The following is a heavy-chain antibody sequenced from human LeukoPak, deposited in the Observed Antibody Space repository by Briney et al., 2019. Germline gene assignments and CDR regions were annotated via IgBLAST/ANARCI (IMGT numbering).Heavy chain of an antibody. CDR1: GGTFSSYA. V-gene: IGHV1-69*01. CDR3: ARDPSLGYGDYVAWSKKAFDI. D-gene: IGHD4-17*01. CDR2: IIPIFGTA. Sequence: ASVKVSCKASGGTFSSYAISWVRQAPGQGLEWMGGIIPIFGTANYAQKFQGRVTITADESTSTAYMELSSLRSEDTAVYYCARDPSLGYGDYVAWSKKAFDIWGQGTMVTVSS. J-gene: IGHJ3*02.